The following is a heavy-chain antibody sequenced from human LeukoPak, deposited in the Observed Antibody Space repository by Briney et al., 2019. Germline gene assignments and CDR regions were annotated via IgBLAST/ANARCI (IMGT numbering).Heavy chain of an antibody. J-gene: IGHJ4*02. CDR2: INAENGDT. Sequence: ASVKVSCKASGYRFTGYNIDWVRQAPGQRPEWMGRINAENGDTKYSQKFQGRVTITRDTFASTSYMELSSLRSEDTAVYYCARDQYNVIDSRGQGTLVTVSS. CDR1: GYRFTGYN. V-gene: IGHV1-3*01. D-gene: IGHD1-14*01. CDR3: ARDQYNVIDS.